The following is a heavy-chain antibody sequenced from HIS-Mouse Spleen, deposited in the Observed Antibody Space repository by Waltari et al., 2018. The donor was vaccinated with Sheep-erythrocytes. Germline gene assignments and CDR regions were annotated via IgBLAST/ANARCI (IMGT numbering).Heavy chain of an antibody. CDR2: ISSSSSYI. J-gene: IGHJ4*02. CDR3: ARVASGATFDY. D-gene: IGHD1-26*01. V-gene: IGHV3-21*01. CDR1: GFTFSSYC. Sequence: EVQLVESGGGLVKPGGSLRLACAASGFTFSSYCMNWVRQAPGKGLEWISSISSSSSYIYYADSVKGQFTISRDNAKNSLYLQMNSLRAEDTAVYYCARVASGATFDYWGQGTLVTVSS.